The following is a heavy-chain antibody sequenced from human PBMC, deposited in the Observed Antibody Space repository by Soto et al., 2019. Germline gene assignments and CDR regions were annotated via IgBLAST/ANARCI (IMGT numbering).Heavy chain of an antibody. CDR2: IIPLLGST. D-gene: IGHD2-21*01. V-gene: IGHV1-69*01. CDR3: VMGDGPYFYYAIDV. CDR1: GGPFSSQA. J-gene: IGHJ6*02. Sequence: QVQVEQSGAEVKKPGSSLKVSCKTSGGPFSSQAFNWVRQARGHGLEWMGGIIPLLGSTTYAQKFQDRVTFTADESTSTVYVELRSLRSEDTATYFCVMGDGPYFYYAIDVWGRGTTVTVSS.